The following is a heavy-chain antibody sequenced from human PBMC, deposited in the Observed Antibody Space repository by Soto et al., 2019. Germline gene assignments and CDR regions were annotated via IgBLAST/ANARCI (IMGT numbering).Heavy chain of an antibody. D-gene: IGHD3-10*01. CDR3: ARAKGFTMVRAPAWFDP. V-gene: IGHV4-34*01. CDR2: INHSGST. Sequence: SETLSLTCAVYGGSFSGYYWSWIRQPPGKGLEWIGEINHSGSTNYNPSLKSRVTISVDTSKNQFSLKLSSVTAADTAVYYCARAKGFTMVRAPAWFDPWGQGTLVTVSS. J-gene: IGHJ5*02. CDR1: GGSFSGYY.